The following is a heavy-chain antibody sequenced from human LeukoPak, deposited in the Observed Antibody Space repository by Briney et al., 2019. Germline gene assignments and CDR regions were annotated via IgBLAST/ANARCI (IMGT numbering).Heavy chain of an antibody. Sequence: ASVKVSCKASGYSFSIFGMAWVRQAPGQGLEWMGWISASSGNTNYAQKLQGRVTMTTDTSTNTAYMELRSLKSDDTAVYYCARAGATETTHFDYWGQGTLVTVSS. CDR2: ISASSGNT. D-gene: IGHD4-17*01. V-gene: IGHV1-18*01. J-gene: IGHJ4*02. CDR3: ARAGATETTHFDY. CDR1: GYSFSIFG.